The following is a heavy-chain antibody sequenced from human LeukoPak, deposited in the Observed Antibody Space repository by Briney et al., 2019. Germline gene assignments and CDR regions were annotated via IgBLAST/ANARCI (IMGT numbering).Heavy chain of an antibody. V-gene: IGHV4-59*08. J-gene: IGHJ3*02. CDR1: GGSISSYY. CDR2: IHYSGST. CDR3: ARRGDTMIEAFDI. Sequence: SETLSLTCTVSGGSISSYYWSWIRQPPGKGLEWIGYIHYSGSTNYNPSLKSRVTISVDTSKNQFSLKLSSVTAADTAVYYCARRGDTMIEAFDIWGQGTMVTVSS. D-gene: IGHD3-22*01.